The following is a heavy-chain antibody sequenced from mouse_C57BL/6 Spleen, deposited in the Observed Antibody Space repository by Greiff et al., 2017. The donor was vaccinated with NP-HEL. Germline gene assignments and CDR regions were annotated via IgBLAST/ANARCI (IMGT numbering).Heavy chain of an antibody. CDR2: INPNNGGT. J-gene: IGHJ2*01. CDR3: ARFYYDGFDD. Sequence: EVQLQQSGPELVKPGASVKISCKASGYTFTDYYMNWVKQSHGKSLEWIGDINPNNGGTSYNQKFKGKATLTVDKSSSTAYMELRSLTYEDSAVYYCARFYYDGFDDRGPGTTLTVAS. CDR1: GYTFTDYY. V-gene: IGHV1-26*01. D-gene: IGHD1-1*01.